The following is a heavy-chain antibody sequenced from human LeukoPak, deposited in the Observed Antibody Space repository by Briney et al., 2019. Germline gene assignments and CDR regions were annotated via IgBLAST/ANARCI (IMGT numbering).Heavy chain of an antibody. CDR3: ARDDGGGGFDY. CDR2: IYYSGSV. CDR1: GDSITNSNYY. D-gene: IGHD3-10*01. Sequence: SGTLSLTCSVSGDSITNSNYYWSWIRQHPGKGLEWIGYIYYSGSVYYNSSLKSRVTISLDTSKNQFSLKLSSVIAADTAVYYCARDDGGGGFDYWGQGTLVTVSS. V-gene: IGHV4-61*01. J-gene: IGHJ4*02.